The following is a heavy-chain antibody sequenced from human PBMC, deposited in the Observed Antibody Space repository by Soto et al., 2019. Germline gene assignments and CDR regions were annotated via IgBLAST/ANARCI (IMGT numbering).Heavy chain of an antibody. CDR1: GYSSTRCW. CDR2: IYPGDSDP. J-gene: IGHJ6*02. CDR3: ARPSRGSGSLCDYCDGMDV. D-gene: IGHD3-10*01. V-gene: IGHV5-51*01. Sequence: DSLQISSKGSGYSSTRCWHGLLLQLLGKGMEWMGIIYPGDSDPRYSPSFQGQVTISADKSISTAYLQWSSLKASDTAMYYCARPSRGSGSLCDYCDGMDVWGQGATVTVS.